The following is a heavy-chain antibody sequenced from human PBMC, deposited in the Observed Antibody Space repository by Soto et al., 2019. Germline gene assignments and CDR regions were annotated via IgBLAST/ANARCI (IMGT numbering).Heavy chain of an antibody. V-gene: IGHV4-39*01. CDR1: GGSITRNNHY. D-gene: IGHD6-19*01. Sequence: QLQLQESGPGLVKPSETLSLTCIVSGGSITRNNHYWGWIRQSPGKGLEWIGGILYSGSTNYNPSLKSRVTLSVETSENQCSLKLSSVTAADTALYYCARLGSSGWYQGSYFDYWGQGTLVTVSS. J-gene: IGHJ4*02. CDR2: ILYSGST. CDR3: ARLGSSGWYQGSYFDY.